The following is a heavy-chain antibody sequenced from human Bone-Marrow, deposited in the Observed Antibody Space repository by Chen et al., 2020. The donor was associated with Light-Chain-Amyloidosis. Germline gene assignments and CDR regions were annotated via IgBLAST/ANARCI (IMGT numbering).Heavy chain of an antibody. V-gene: IGHV5-51*01. D-gene: IGHD5-12*01. Sequence: EVQLEQSGPEVKKPGESLKISCKGSGYTFPNYWIGWVRQMPGKGLEWMGVIYPDDSGARYSPSFEGQVTISADKSITTAYLQWRCLKASDTAMYYCARRRDGYNFDYWGQGTLVTVSS. CDR3: ARRRDGYNFDY. J-gene: IGHJ4*02. CDR2: IYPDDSGA. CDR1: GYTFPNYW.